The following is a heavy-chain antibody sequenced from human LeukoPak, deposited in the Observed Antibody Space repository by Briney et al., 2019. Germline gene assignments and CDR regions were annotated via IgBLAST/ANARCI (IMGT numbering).Heavy chain of an antibody. Sequence: SETLSLTCTVSGGSISSGSYYWSWIRQPAGKGLEWIGRIYTSGSTNYNPSLKSRVTISVDTSKNQFSLKLSSVTAADTAVYYCARADSSGYWPPRYYFDYWGQGTLVTVSS. CDR2: IYTSGST. J-gene: IGHJ4*02. V-gene: IGHV4-61*02. CDR1: GGSISSGSYY. D-gene: IGHD3-22*01. CDR3: ARADSSGYWPPRYYFDY.